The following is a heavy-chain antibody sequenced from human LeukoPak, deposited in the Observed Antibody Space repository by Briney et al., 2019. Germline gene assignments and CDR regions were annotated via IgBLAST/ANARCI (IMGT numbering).Heavy chain of an antibody. D-gene: IGHD3-22*01. Sequence: SETLSLTCTVSGGSISSGSYYWSWIRQPAGKGLEWIGRIYTSGSTNYNPSLKSRVTISVDTSKNQSSLKLSSVTAADTAVYYCARGEYYDSSGYHARGNWFDPWGQGTLVTVSS. CDR1: GGSISSGSYY. J-gene: IGHJ5*02. CDR2: IYTSGST. V-gene: IGHV4-61*02. CDR3: ARGEYYDSSGYHARGNWFDP.